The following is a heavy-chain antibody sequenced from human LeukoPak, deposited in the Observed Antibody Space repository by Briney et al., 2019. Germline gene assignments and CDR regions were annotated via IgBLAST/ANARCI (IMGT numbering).Heavy chain of an antibody. D-gene: IGHD6-19*01. CDR2: IWYDGSNK. CDR3: ARDLVGRAVASDY. J-gene: IGHJ4*02. CDR1: GFTFSSYG. Sequence: QAGGSLRLSCAASGFTFSSYGMHWVRQAPGKGLEWVAVIWYDGSNKYYADSVKGRFTISRDNSKNTLYLQMNSLRAEDTAVYYCARDLVGRAVASDYWGQGTLVTVSS. V-gene: IGHV3-33*01.